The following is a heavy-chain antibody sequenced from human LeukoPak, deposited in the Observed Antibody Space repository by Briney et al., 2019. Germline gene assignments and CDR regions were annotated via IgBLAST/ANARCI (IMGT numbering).Heavy chain of an antibody. D-gene: IGHD6-13*01. CDR1: GFTFGDYA. CDR2: IRSKAYGGTT. J-gene: IGHJ6*03. CDR3: TSDLAAAGWGTSPATSPRYYYYMDV. Sequence: PGGSLRLSCTASGFTFGDYAMSWVRQAPGKGLEWVGFIRSKAYGGTTEYAASVKGRFTISRDDSKSIAYLQMNSLKTEDTAVYYCTSDLAAAGWGTSPATSPRYYYYMDVWGKGTTVTVSS. V-gene: IGHV3-49*04.